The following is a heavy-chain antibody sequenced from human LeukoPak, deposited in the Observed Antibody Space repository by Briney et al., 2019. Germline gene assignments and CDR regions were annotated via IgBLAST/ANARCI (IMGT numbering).Heavy chain of an antibody. CDR3: ASHIVVVPAAMSY. V-gene: IGHV4-38-2*02. D-gene: IGHD2-2*01. CDR2: IYHSGST. CDR1: GYSISRGYY. J-gene: IGHJ4*02. Sequence: SETLSLTCTVSGYSISRGYYWGWIRQPPGKGLEWIGSIYHSGSTYYNPSLKSRVTISVDTSKNQFSMKLSSVTAADTAVYYCASHIVVVPAAMSYWGQGTLVTVSS.